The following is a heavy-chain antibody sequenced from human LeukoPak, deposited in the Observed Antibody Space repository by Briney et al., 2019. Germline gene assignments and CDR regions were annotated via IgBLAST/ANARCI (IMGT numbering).Heavy chain of an antibody. CDR1: GDSVSGGSSY. CDR3: ARDSSSSSDYYYAMDV. V-gene: IGHV4-61*01. J-gene: IGHJ6*02. CDR2: IYYSGSI. D-gene: IGHD2-2*01. Sequence: SETLSLTCTVSGDSVSGGSSYWSWIRQPPGKGLEWVGYIYYSGSITYNPSLKSRVTISVDTSKNQFSLKLSSVTAADTAVYYCARDSSSSSDYYYAMDVWGQGTTVTVSS.